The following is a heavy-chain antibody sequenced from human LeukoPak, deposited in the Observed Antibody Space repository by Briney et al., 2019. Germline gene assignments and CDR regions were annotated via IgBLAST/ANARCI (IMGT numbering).Heavy chain of an antibody. CDR2: IYYSGST. CDR1: GGSISSYY. D-gene: IGHD3-22*01. Sequence: SETLSLTCTVSGGSISSYYWSWIRQPPWKGLEWIGYIYYSGSTNYSPSLKSRVTISVDTSKNQFSLKLSSVTAADTAVYYCARGDYYDSSGFPFIWGQGTMVTVSS. V-gene: IGHV4-59*01. J-gene: IGHJ3*02. CDR3: ARGDYYDSSGFPFI.